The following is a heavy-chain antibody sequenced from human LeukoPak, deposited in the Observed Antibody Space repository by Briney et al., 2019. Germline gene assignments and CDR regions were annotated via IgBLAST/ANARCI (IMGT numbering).Heavy chain of an antibody. CDR3: VLPWGLRDDNNEGDY. CDR1: GYTFTGYY. CDR2: INTDTGAT. V-gene: IGHV1-2*02. J-gene: IGHJ4*02. D-gene: IGHD5-24*01. Sequence: ASVKVSCKASGYTFTGYYMHWVRQAPGQGLEWMGWINTDTGATNYAQNFQGRVTMTRDTSISTAYIELTSLRSDDTAVYYCVLPWGLRDDNNEGDYWGQGTLVTVSS.